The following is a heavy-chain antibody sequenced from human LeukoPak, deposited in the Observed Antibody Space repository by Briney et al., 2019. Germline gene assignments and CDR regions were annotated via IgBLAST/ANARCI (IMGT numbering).Heavy chain of an antibody. V-gene: IGHV1-8*01. D-gene: IGHD5-18*01. CDR3: ATYSYSNAFDI. J-gene: IGHJ3*02. Sequence: GASVTVSFKASGYTFTTYDINWVRQAAGQGREWMGWMNPNSGNTGYPQKFQGRVTITRNTSISTAYMQRSSLRSEDTSVYDCATYSYSNAFDIWGQGTMVTVSS. CDR2: MNPNSGNT. CDR1: GYTFTTYD.